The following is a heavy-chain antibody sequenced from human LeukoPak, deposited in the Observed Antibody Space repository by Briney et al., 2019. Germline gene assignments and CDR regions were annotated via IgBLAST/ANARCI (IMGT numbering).Heavy chain of an antibody. CDR1: GGSISSSSYY. V-gene: IGHV4-39*07. J-gene: IGHJ4*02. CDR2: IYTSGST. Sequence: SETLSLTCTVSGGSISSSSYYWGWIRQPPGKGLEWIGRIYTSGSTNYNPSLKSRVTMSVDTSKNQFSLKLSSVTAADTAVYYCARERAAGYGDSPRPDYWGQGTLVTVSS. D-gene: IGHD4-17*01. CDR3: ARERAAGYGDSPRPDY.